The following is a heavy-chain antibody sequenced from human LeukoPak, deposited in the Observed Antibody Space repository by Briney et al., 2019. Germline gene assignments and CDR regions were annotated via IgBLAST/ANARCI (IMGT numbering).Heavy chain of an antibody. CDR1: GFTFSNYA. CDR2: ISGTGGST. D-gene: IGHD2-15*01. J-gene: IGHJ5*02. CDR3: AKGGWYNWFDP. V-gene: IGHV3-23*01. Sequence: GGSLRLSCAASGFTFSNYAMSWVRQAPGKGLEWVSSISGTGGSTYYADSVKGRFTISRDNSNNTLFLQMNSLRAEDTAVYYCAKGGWYNWFDPWGQGTLVTVSS.